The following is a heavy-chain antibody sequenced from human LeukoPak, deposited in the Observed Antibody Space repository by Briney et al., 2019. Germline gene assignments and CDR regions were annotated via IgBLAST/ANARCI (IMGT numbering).Heavy chain of an antibody. CDR1: GFTFSSYW. CDR3: ARDGSGSYAFDI. CDR2: IKQDGSEK. V-gene: IGHV3-7*01. Sequence: RGSLRLSCTASGFTFSSYWMSWVRQAPGKGLEWVANIKQDGSEKYYVDSVKGRFTISRDNAKNSLYLQMNSLRAEDTAVYYCARDGSGSYAFDIWGQGTMVTVSS. J-gene: IGHJ3*02. D-gene: IGHD3-10*01.